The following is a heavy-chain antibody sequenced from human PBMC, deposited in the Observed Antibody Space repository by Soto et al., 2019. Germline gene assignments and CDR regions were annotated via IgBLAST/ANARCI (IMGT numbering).Heavy chain of an antibody. D-gene: IGHD5-18*01. J-gene: IGHJ3*02. V-gene: IGHV1-3*01. Sequence: ASVKVSCKASGYTFTSYAMHWVRQAPGQRLEWMGWINAGNGNTKYSQKFQGRVTITRDTSASPAYMELSSLRSEDTAVYYCARELGSYDAFDIWGQGTMVTVSS. CDR1: GYTFTSYA. CDR2: INAGNGNT. CDR3: ARELGSYDAFDI.